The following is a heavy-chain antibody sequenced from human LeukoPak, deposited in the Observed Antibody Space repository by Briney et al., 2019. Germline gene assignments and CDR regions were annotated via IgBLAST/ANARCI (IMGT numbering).Heavy chain of an antibody. CDR3: ARGRRDFYYYYYMDV. V-gene: IGHV4-39*07. J-gene: IGHJ6*03. CDR1: GGSISSSSYY. CDR2: IYYSGST. Sequence: SSETLSLTCTVSGGSISSSSYYWGWIRQPPGKGLEWIGSIYYSGSTYYNPSLKSRVTISVDTSKNQFSLKLSSVTAADTAVYYCARGRRDFYYYYYMDVWGKGTTVTVSS.